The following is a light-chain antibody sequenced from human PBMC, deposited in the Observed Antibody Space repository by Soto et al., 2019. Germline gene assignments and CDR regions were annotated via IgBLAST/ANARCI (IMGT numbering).Light chain of an antibody. CDR1: SSDVGAYNF. Sequence: QSALTQPASASGSPGQSITISCTGTSSDVGAYNFVSWYQQHPGKAPKLMIYGVTNRPSGVSNRFSGSKSGNTASLTISGLQAEDEADYYCTSYTTTTTDVFGTGTKVTVL. V-gene: IGLV2-14*01. CDR2: GVT. CDR3: TSYTTTTTDV. J-gene: IGLJ1*01.